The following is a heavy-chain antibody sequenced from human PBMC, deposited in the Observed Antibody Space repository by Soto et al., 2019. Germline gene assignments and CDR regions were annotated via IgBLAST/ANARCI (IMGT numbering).Heavy chain of an antibody. CDR2: INHSGST. CDR3: ARDKTTGRVDY. CDR1: GGSFSGYY. J-gene: IGHJ4*02. V-gene: IGHV4-34*01. D-gene: IGHD1-7*01. Sequence: QVQLQQWGAGLLKPSETLSLTCAVYGGSFSGYYWTWIRQPRGTGLEWMGEINHSGSTNYNPSLKSRVTITVDTSKHQFSLKLTSVTAADTAVYYGARDKTTGRVDYWGQGTLVTVSS.